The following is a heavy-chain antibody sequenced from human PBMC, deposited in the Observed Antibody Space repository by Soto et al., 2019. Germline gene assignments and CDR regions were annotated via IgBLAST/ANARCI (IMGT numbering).Heavy chain of an antibody. D-gene: IGHD3-10*01. CDR3: ARVGRPPKRYYYYMDV. CDR2: IWYDGSNK. V-gene: IGHV3-33*01. Sequence: PGGSLRLSCAASGFTFSSYGMHWVRQAPGKGLEWVAVIWYDGSNKYYADSVKGRFTISRDNSKNTLYLQMNSLRAEDTAVYYCARVGRPPKRYYYYMDVWGKGTTVTVSS. CDR1: GFTFSSYG. J-gene: IGHJ6*03.